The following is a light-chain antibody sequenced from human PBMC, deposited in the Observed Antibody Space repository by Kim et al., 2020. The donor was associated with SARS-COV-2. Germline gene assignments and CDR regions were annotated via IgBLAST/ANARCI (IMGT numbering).Light chain of an antibody. CDR3: LVFYGGVWV. J-gene: IGLJ3*02. CDR1: AGAVTTSGSS. Sequence: GVTVTLSCASSAGAVTTSGSSPNLLQQKTGQAPTTLIYGTNKKHSWTPARFSGSLLGGKAALTLSGAQPEDEAEYYCLVFYGGVWVFGGGTQLTVL. CDR2: GTN. V-gene: IGLV7-43*01.